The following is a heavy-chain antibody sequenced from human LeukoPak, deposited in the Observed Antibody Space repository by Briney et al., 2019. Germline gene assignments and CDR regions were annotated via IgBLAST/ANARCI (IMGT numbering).Heavy chain of an antibody. J-gene: IGHJ4*02. Sequence: ASVKVSCKASGGSFSSYAINWVRQAPGQGLEWMGGIIPIFGTAKYAEKFQDRVTITAVESMSTIYMELSSLGSEDTAVYYCARGWLAETTVVTPYNYWGQGTLVTVSS. CDR2: IIPIFGTA. D-gene: IGHD4-23*01. V-gene: IGHV1-69*01. CDR3: ARGWLAETTVVTPYNY. CDR1: GGSFSSYA.